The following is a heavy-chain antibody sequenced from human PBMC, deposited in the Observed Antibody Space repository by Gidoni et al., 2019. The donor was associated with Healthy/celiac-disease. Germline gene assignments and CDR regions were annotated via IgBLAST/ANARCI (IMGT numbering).Heavy chain of an antibody. J-gene: IGHJ3*02. CDR2: ISSSGSTI. Sequence: QVQLVESGGGLVKPGGSLRFSCAASGFTFSDYYMRWIRQAPGKGLEWVSYISSSGSTIYYADSVKGRFTISRDNAKNSLYLQMNSLRAEDTAVYYCARERGDIVVVVAATGAFDIWGQGTMVTVSS. CDR3: ARERGDIVVVVAATGAFDI. CDR1: GFTFSDYY. V-gene: IGHV3-11*01. D-gene: IGHD2-15*01.